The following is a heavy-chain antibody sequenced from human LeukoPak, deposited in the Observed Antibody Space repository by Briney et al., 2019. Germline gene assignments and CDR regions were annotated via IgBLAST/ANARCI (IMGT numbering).Heavy chain of an antibody. D-gene: IGHD1-26*01. J-gene: IGHJ4*02. CDR2: INPNSGGT. CDR1: GYTFTGYY. V-gene: IGHV1-2*02. CDR3: AGGSGSYSMDWRY. Sequence: ASVKVSCKASGYTFTGYYMHWVRQAPGQGLEWMGWINPNSGGTNYAQKFQGRVTMTRDTSISTAYMELSRLRSDDTAVYYCAGGSGSYSMDWRYWGQGTLVTVSS.